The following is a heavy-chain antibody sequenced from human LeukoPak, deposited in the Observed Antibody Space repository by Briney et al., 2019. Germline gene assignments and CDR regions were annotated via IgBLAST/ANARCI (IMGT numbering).Heavy chain of an antibody. V-gene: IGHV4-39*01. CDR2: IYYSGST. J-gene: IGHJ6*02. Sequence: SETLSLTCIVSGRSISSSSYDWGWIRQPPGKGLEWIGSIYYSGSTFYNPSLKSRVTVSVDTSKNQFSLKLSSVTAADTAVYYCASFPGDHGMDVWGQGTTVTVSS. CDR3: ASFPGDHGMDV. CDR1: GRSISSSSYD. D-gene: IGHD4-17*01.